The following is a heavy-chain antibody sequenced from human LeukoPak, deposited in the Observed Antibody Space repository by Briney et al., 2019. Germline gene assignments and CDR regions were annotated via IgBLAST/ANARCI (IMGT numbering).Heavy chain of an antibody. CDR3: ATTRFLEWSRTGYYYGMDV. CDR2: INPSGGST. Sequence: ASVKVSCKASGYTFTSYYMHWVRQAPGQGLEWMGIINPSGGSTSYAQKFQGRVTMTRDTSTSTVYVELSSLRSEDTAVYYCATTRFLEWSRTGYYYGMDVWGQGTTVTVSS. V-gene: IGHV1-46*01. CDR1: GYTFTSYY. D-gene: IGHD3-3*01. J-gene: IGHJ6*02.